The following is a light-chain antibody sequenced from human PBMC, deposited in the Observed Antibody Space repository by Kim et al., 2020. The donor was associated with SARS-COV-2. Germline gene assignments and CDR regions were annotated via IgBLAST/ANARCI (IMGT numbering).Light chain of an antibody. CDR3: QQSYSTLYT. CDR2: AAT. V-gene: IGKV1-39*01. CDR1: QTINTY. Sequence: AFVGDIVTITCRASQTINTYLNWYQQKPGKAPKLLIYAATTLQIGVPSRFSGSGSGTDFTLTITSLQPEDFATYFCQQSYSTLYTFGQGTKVDIK. J-gene: IGKJ2*01.